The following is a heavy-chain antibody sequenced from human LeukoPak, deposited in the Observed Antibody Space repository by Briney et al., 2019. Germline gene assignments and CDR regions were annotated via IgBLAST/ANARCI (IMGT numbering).Heavy chain of an antibody. CDR3: ARWATVLGYFQH. CDR1: GYTFTSYD. V-gene: IGHV1-8*01. D-gene: IGHD4-17*01. J-gene: IGHJ1*01. Sequence: ASVKVSCKASGYTFTSYDINWVRQATGQGLEWMGWMNPNSGNTGYAQKFQGRVTMTRNTSISTAYMELSSLRSEDTVVYYCARWATVLGYFQHWGQGTLVTVSS. CDR2: MNPNSGNT.